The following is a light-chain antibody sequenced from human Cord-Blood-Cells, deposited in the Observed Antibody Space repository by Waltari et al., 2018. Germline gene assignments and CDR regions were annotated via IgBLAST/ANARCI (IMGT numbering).Light chain of an antibody. CDR2: WAS. CDR3: QQYYSTPFT. Sequence: DIVMTQSPDSLAVSLGERATINCKSSQSVLYSSNNKNYLAWYQQTPGQPPKLLIYWASTRESRVPDRFSGSGSGTDFTVTISSLQAEDGAVYYCQQYYSTPFTFGPGTKVDIK. J-gene: IGKJ3*01. V-gene: IGKV4-1*01. CDR1: QSVLYSSNNKNY.